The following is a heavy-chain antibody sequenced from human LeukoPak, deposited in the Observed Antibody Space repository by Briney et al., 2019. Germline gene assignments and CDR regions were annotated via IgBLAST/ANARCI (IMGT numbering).Heavy chain of an antibody. V-gene: IGHV6-1*01. Sequence: SQTLSLTCAISGDSVSSDRAAWNWIRQSPSRGLEWLGRTYYRSKWYNDYSACVKSRIIINPDTSKNQFSLQLNSVTPEDTAVYYCARAVAGTEGWFNPWGQGPLVTVSS. CDR1: GDSVSSDRAA. CDR2: TYYRSKWYN. D-gene: IGHD1-1*01. CDR3: ARAVAGTEGWFNP. J-gene: IGHJ5*02.